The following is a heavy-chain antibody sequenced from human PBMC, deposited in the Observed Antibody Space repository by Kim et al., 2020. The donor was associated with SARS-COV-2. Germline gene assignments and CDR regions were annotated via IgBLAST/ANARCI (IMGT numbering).Heavy chain of an antibody. CDR2: MNPNSGNT. Sequence: ASVKVSCKASGYTFTSYDINWVRQATGQGLEWMGWMNPNSGNTGYAQKFQGRVTMTRNTSISTAYMELSSLRSEDTAVYYCARVGGLLYSSSWSLGYWFDPWGQGTLVTVSS. CDR3: ARVGGLLYSSSWSLGYWFDP. V-gene: IGHV1-8*01. D-gene: IGHD6-13*01. CDR1: GYTFTSYD. J-gene: IGHJ5*02.